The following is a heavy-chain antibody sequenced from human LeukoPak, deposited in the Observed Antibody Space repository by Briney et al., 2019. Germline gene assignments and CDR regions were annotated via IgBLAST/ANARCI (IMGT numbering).Heavy chain of an antibody. CDR3: AKGGGDGSGSYLAFYYYYYYGMDV. CDR1: GFSFSSYA. Sequence: GGSLRLACAASGFSFSSYAMSWVRQPPGEGLGWVGAMSGRGSSTYYADSVKGRFTISRDNSKTTPYLQRNSLRAEDPAVYYCAKGGGDGSGSYLAFYYYYYYGMDVWGQGTTVTVS. D-gene: IGHD3-10*01. V-gene: IGHV3-23*01. CDR2: MSGRGSST. J-gene: IGHJ6*02.